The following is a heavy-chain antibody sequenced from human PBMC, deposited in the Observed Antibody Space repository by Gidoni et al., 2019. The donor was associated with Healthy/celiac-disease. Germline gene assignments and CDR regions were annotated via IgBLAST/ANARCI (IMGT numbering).Heavy chain of an antibody. CDR3: ARRPGGLLWCRELSPNWFDP. J-gene: IGHJ5*02. CDR1: GGSISSSTW. CDR2: IYHIGST. Sequence: GPGLVQPSGTLSLTCAVSGGSISSSTWWRWVRQPPGKGLEWIGEIYHIGSTTYNPYLKSRVTISVDKSKNQFSLKLSSVTAADTAVYYCARRPGGLLWCRELSPNWFDPWGQGTLVTVSS. D-gene: IGHD3-10*01. V-gene: IGHV4-4*02.